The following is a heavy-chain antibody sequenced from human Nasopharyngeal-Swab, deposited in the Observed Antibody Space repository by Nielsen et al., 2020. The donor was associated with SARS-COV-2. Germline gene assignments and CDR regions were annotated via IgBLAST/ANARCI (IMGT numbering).Heavy chain of an antibody. Sequence: GESLKISCAASGFTFSNAWMSWVRQAPGKGLEGVGRIKSKTDGGTTDYAAPVKGRFTISRDDSKNTLYLQMNSLKTEDTAVYYCTTGTGSSGGYYGMDVWGQGTTVTVSS. CDR1: GFTFSNAW. J-gene: IGHJ6*02. D-gene: IGHD6-6*01. CDR3: TTGTGSSGGYYGMDV. V-gene: IGHV3-15*01. CDR2: IKSKTDGGTT.